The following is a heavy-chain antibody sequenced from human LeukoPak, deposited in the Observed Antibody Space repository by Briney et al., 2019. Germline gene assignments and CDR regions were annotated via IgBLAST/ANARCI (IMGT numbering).Heavy chain of an antibody. CDR2: IWYDGSNK. CDR3: AREYYYDSSGYNDY. D-gene: IGHD3-22*01. Sequence: GGSLRLSCAASGFTFSSYGMHWVRQAPGKGLEWVAVIWYDGSNKYYADSVKGRFTISRDNSKNTLYLQMNSLRAEDTAVYYCAREYYYDSSGYNDYWGQGTLVTVSS. CDR1: GFTFSSYG. V-gene: IGHV3-33*01. J-gene: IGHJ4*02.